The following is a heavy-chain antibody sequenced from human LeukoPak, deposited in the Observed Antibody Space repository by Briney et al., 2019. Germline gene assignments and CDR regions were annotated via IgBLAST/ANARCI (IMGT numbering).Heavy chain of an antibody. CDR2: IYTSGST. CDR1: GGSISSGSYY. Sequence: PSQTLSLTCTVSGGSISSGSYYWSWIRQPAGKGLEWIGRIYTSGSTNYNPSLKSRVTISVDTSKNHFSLKLSSVTAADTAVYYCARDDPYSGYSFDYWGQGTLVTVSS. CDR3: ARDDPYSGYSFDY. D-gene: IGHD5-12*01. J-gene: IGHJ4*02. V-gene: IGHV4-61*02.